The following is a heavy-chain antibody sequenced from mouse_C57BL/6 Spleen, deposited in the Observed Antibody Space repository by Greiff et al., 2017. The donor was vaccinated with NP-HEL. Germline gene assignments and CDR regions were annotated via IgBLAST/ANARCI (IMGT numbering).Heavy chain of an antibody. CDR3: ERCDRSSKRYFDV. D-gene: IGHD1-1*01. J-gene: IGHJ1*01. CDR1: GYAFSSYW. CDR2: IYPGDGDT. Sequence: VQLQQSGAELVKPGASVKISCKASGYAFSSYWMNWVKQRPGKGLEWIGQIYPGDGDTNYNGKFKGKATLTADKSSSTAYMQLSSLTSEDSAVYFCERCDRSSKRYFDVSGPGTTVTVSS. V-gene: IGHV1-80*01.